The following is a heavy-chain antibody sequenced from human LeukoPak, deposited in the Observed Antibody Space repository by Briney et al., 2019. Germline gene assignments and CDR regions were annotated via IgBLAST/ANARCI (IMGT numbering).Heavy chain of an antibody. V-gene: IGHV3-23*01. Sequence: GGSLRLSCAASGFTLSDYAMSWVRQAPGKGLEWVSAISDSGGGSTYYTDSVKGRFTISRDNSKNTLFLQMNSLRVEDTAVYYCARDRVEYYGDYFDYWGQGTLVTVSS. CDR2: ISDSGGGST. D-gene: IGHD2/OR15-2a*01. CDR3: ARDRVEYYGDYFDY. J-gene: IGHJ4*02. CDR1: GFTLSDYA.